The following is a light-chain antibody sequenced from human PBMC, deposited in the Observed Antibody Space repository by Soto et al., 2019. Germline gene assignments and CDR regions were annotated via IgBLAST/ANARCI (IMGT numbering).Light chain of an antibody. J-gene: IGKJ1*01. Sequence: VVMTQSPLSLPVTLGQPASISCTSSLSLVDSGGNTYFNWYQQRPGQPPRRLIYKISNRESGVPDRFSASGSVTDFTLSISRVEAKDLGVYYCMHGTLWPLTFGQGTKVEIK. CDR3: MHGTLWPLT. CDR2: KIS. V-gene: IGKV2-30*01. CDR1: LSLVDSGGNTY.